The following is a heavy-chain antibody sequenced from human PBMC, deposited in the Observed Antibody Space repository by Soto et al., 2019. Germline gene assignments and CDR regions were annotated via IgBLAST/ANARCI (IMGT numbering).Heavy chain of an antibody. V-gene: IGHV1-18*04. J-gene: IGHJ4*02. CDR1: GYTFTSYG. D-gene: IGHD4-17*01. Sequence: GASVKVSCKASGYTFTSYGTSWVRQAPGQGLEWMGWISAYNGNTNYAQKLQGRVTMTTDTSTSTAYMELRSLRSDDTAVYYCARGWTLGYGDYVFDYWGQGTLVTVSS. CDR2: ISAYNGNT. CDR3: ARGWTLGYGDYVFDY.